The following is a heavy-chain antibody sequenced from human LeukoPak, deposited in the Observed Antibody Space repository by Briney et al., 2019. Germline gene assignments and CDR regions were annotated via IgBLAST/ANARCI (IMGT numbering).Heavy chain of an antibody. J-gene: IGHJ6*03. CDR3: ARHHTSLDYGDYARYYYYYMDV. Sequence: GESLKISCKGSGYRFTSYWIGWVRQMPGKGLEWMGIIYPGDSDTRYSPSFQGQVTISADKSISTAYLQWSSLKASDTAMYYCARHHTSLDYGDYARYYYYYMDVWGKGTTVTISS. CDR1: GYRFTSYW. V-gene: IGHV5-51*01. CDR2: IYPGDSDT. D-gene: IGHD4-17*01.